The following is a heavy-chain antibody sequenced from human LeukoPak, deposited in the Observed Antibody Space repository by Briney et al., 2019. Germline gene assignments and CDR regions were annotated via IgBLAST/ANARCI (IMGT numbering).Heavy chain of an antibody. Sequence: PGGSLRLSCAASGFTFSNAWMSWVRQAPGKGLEWVGRIKSKTDGGTTDYAAPVKGRFTISRDDSKNTLYLQMNSLKTEDTAVYYCTTEVWDGSSWSRHYFDYWGQGTLVTVSS. CDR2: IKSKTDGGTT. J-gene: IGHJ4*02. CDR3: TTEVWDGSSWSRHYFDY. D-gene: IGHD6-13*01. V-gene: IGHV3-15*01. CDR1: GFTFSNAW.